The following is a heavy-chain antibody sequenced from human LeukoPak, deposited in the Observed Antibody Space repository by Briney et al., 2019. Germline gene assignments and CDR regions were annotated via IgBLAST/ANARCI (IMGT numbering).Heavy chain of an antibody. V-gene: IGHV4-4*07. CDR2: IYTSGST. CDR1: GGSISSYY. Sequence: SETLSLTCTVSGGSISSYYWSWIRQPAGKGLEWIGRIYTSGSTDYNPSLKSRVTMSVDTSKNQFSLKLSSVTAADTAVYYCARGPYSSSWYPRFDYWGQGTLVTVSS. J-gene: IGHJ4*02. D-gene: IGHD6-13*01. CDR3: ARGPYSSSWYPRFDY.